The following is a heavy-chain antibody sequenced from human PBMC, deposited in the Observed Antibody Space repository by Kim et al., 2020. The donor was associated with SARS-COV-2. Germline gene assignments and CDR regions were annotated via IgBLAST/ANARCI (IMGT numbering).Heavy chain of an antibody. CDR3: AKLRVYSSGWYDY. CDR1: GFTFSSYG. CDR2: ISYDGSNK. D-gene: IGHD6-19*01. Sequence: GGSLRLSCAASGFTFSSYGMHWVRQAPGKGLEWVAVISYDGSNKYYADSVKGRFTISRDNSKNTLYLQMNSLRAEDTAVYYCAKLRVYSSGWYDYWGQGT. V-gene: IGHV3-30*18. J-gene: IGHJ4*02.